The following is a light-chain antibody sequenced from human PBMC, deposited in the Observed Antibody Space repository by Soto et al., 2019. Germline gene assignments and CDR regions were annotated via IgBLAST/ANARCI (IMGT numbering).Light chain of an antibody. CDR1: TSDVGGYNH. Sequence: QSVLTQPASVSGSPGQSVTISCTGTTSDVGGYNHVSWYQQHPGKAPKLMIYEVINRPSGVSNRFSGSKSGNTASLTISGLQAEDEADYYCTSYTSSNTLIFGGGTKLTVL. V-gene: IGLV2-14*01. CDR2: EVI. CDR3: TSYTSSNTLI. J-gene: IGLJ2*01.